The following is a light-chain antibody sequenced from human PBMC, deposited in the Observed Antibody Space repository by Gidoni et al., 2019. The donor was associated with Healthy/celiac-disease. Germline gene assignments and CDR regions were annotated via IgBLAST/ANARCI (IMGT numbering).Light chain of an antibody. CDR2: GAS. CDR1: QSVSSN. CDR3: QQYNNWPPWT. Sequence: EIVMTQSTATLSVSPGERATLSCRASQSVSSNLAWYQQTPGQAPRLLIYGASTRATGIPARFSGSGSGTEFTLTVSSLQSEYFAVYYCQQYNNWPPWTFGQGTKVEIK. J-gene: IGKJ1*01. V-gene: IGKV3-15*01.